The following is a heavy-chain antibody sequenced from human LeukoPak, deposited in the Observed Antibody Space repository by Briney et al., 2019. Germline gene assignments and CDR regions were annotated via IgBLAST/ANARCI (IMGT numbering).Heavy chain of an antibody. CDR3: ARSSGSYTRYYYMDV. CDR1: GGSFSGYY. D-gene: IGHD1-26*01. Sequence: PSETLSLTCAVYGGSFSGYYWSWIRQPPGKGLEWIGEINHSGSTNYNPSLKSRVTISVDTSKNQFSLKLSSVTAADTAVYYCARSSGSYTRYYYMDVWGKGTTVTVSS. J-gene: IGHJ6*03. V-gene: IGHV4-34*01. CDR2: INHSGST.